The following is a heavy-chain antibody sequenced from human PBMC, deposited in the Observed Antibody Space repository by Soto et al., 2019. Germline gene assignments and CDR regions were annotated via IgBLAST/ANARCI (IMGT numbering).Heavy chain of an antibody. V-gene: IGHV4-30-4*01. J-gene: IGHJ4*02. Sequence: TLSLTCTVSGGSISSGDYYWSWICQPPGKGLEWIGYIYYSGSTYYNPSLKSRVTISVDTSKNQFSLKLSSVTATDTAVYYCARVFSWYYFDYWGQGTLVTVSS. CDR1: GGSISSGDYY. CDR3: ARVFSWYYFDY. CDR2: IYYSGST. D-gene: IGHD2-15*01.